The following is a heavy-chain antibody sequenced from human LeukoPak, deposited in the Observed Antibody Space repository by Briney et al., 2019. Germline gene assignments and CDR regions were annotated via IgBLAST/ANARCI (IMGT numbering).Heavy chain of an antibody. D-gene: IGHD4-17*01. CDR3: ARRTVTTGGLDY. V-gene: IGHV4-4*02. J-gene: IGHJ4*02. Sequence: PSGTLSLTCAVSGGSISSNNWWSWVRQPPGKGLEWIGEIYLSGGTNYNPSLKSRVTISVDKSKNQFSLKLSSVTAADTAVYYCARRTVTTGGLDYWGQGTLVTVSS. CDR1: GGSISSNNW. CDR2: IYLSGGT.